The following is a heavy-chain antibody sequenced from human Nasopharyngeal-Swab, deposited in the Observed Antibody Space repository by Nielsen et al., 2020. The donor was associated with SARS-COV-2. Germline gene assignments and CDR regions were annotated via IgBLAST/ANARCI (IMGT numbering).Heavy chain of an antibody. V-gene: IGHV3-30*18. Sequence: GESLKISCAASGFIFSSYGMHWVRQAPGKGLEWVAVISYDGSNKYYADSVKGRFTISRDNSKNTLYLQMNSLRAEDTAVYYCAKDLEQQLAYYFDYWGQGTLVTVSS. CDR1: GFIFSSYG. J-gene: IGHJ4*02. CDR2: ISYDGSNK. D-gene: IGHD6-13*01. CDR3: AKDLEQQLAYYFDY.